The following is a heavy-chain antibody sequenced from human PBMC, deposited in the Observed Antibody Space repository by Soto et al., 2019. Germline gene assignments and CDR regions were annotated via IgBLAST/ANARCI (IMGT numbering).Heavy chain of an antibody. V-gene: IGHV3-30-3*01. CDR2: ISYDGSNK. Sequence: GGSLRLSCAASGFTFSSYAMHWVRQAPGKGLEWVAVISYDGSNKYYADSVKGRFTISRDNSKNTLYLQMNSLRAEDTAVYYCARAAYYGSGSYYNDFFDYWGQGTLVTVSS. CDR3: ARAAYYGSGSYYNDFFDY. CDR1: GFTFSSYA. J-gene: IGHJ4*02. D-gene: IGHD3-10*01.